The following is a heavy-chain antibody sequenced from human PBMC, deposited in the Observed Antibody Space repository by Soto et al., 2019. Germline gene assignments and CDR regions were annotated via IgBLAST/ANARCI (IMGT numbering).Heavy chain of an antibody. J-gene: IGHJ6*02. V-gene: IGHV1-18*01. CDR1: GYTFTSYG. Sequence: QVQLVQSGAEVKKPGASVKVSCKASGYTFTSYGISWVRQAPGQGLEWMGWISAYNGNTNYAQKLQGRVTMTTDTFTSTAYMELRSLRSDDTAVYYCAGDQIAARPYYYYGMDVWGQGTTVTVSS. D-gene: IGHD6-6*01. CDR2: ISAYNGNT. CDR3: AGDQIAARPYYYYGMDV.